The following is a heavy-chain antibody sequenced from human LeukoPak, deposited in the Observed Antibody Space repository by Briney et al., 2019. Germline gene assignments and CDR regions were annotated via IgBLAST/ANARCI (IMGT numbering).Heavy chain of an antibody. CDR3: AKDRNAQYYFDY. CDR2: ISGSGGST. D-gene: IGHD2-2*01. CDR1: GFTFSSYA. Sequence: GGSLRLSCAASGFTFSSYAMSWVRQAPGKGLEWVSAISGSGGSTYYADSVKGRFTISRDNSKNTLYLQMTSLRAEGTAVYYCAKDRNAQYYFDYWGQGTLVTVSS. V-gene: IGHV3-23*01. J-gene: IGHJ4*02.